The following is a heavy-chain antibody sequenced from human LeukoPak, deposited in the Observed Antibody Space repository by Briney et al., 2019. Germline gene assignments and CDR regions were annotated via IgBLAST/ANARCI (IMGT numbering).Heavy chain of an antibody. CDR1: GFTFSSYE. CDR2: ISSSGNTI. V-gene: IGHV3-48*03. J-gene: IGHJ4*02. CDR3: ARAGFALDY. Sequence: GGSLRLSCAASGFTFSSYEMNWVRQAPGKGLEWVSYISSSGNTIPYADSVKGRFTITRDNAKNSLYLQMNSLRADDTAVYYCARAGFALDYWGQGTLITVSP. D-gene: IGHD2-15*01.